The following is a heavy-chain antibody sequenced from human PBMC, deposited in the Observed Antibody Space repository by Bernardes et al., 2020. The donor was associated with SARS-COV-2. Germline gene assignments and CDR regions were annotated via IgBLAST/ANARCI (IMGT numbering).Heavy chain of an antibody. J-gene: IGHJ4*02. V-gene: IGHV3-74*01. D-gene: IGHD2-2*01. CDR1: GFSFSSYW. CDR3: SRPISSTNRHDY. CDR2: INPYCSST. Sequence: GGSLRLSCSSSGFSFSSYWMHWVRQAPGKGLVWVARINPYCSSTIYADSVKGRFTISRDNAKNTLYLQMNSLRGEDTAVYYCSRPISSTNRHDYWGPGILVTVSA.